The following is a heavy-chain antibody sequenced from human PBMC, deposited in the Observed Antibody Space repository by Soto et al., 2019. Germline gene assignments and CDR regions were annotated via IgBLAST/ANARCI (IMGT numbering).Heavy chain of an antibody. CDR3: ARGIAVAGTVY. Sequence: QVQLVQSGAEVKKPGASVKVSCKASGYTFTSYAMHWVRQPPGQRLEWMGWINAGNGNTKYSQKFQGRVTITRDTSASTAYMELSSLRSEDTAVYYCARGIAVAGTVYWGQGTLVTVSS. CDR1: GYTFTSYA. D-gene: IGHD6-19*01. J-gene: IGHJ4*02. CDR2: INAGNGNT. V-gene: IGHV1-3*01.